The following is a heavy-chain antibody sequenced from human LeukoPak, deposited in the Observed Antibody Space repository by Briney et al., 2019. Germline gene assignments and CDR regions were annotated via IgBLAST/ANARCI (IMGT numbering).Heavy chain of an antibody. CDR3: AKDQAVAPPVYYHYGMDV. V-gene: IGHV3-23*01. J-gene: IGHJ6*02. D-gene: IGHD6-19*01. CDR2: ISGSGGST. Sequence: GGSLRLSCAASGFTFSSYAMSWVRQAPGKGLEWVSAISGSGGSTYYADSVKGRFTISRDNSKNTLYLQMNSLRAEDTAVYYCAKDQAVAPPVYYHYGMDVWGQGTTVTVSS. CDR1: GFTFSSYA.